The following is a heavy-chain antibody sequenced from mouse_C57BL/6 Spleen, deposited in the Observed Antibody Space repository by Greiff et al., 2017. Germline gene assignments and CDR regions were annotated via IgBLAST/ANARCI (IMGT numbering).Heavy chain of an antibody. D-gene: IGHD2-4*01. Sequence: EVKLVESEGGLVQPGSSMKLSCTASGFTFSDYYMAWVRQVPEKGLEWVANINYDGSSTYYLDSLKSRFIISRDNAKNSLDLQLSSLKSEDTATYYYANDYDGEVDYWGQGTLVTVSA. CDR3: ANDYDGEVDY. CDR1: GFTFSDYY. V-gene: IGHV5-16*01. J-gene: IGHJ3*01. CDR2: INYDGSST.